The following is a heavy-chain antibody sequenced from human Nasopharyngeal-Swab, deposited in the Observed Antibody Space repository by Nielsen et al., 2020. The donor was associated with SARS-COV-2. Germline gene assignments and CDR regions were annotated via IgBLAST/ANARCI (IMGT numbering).Heavy chain of an antibody. V-gene: IGHV3-73*01. CDR3: TRCGGGCYSGRDY. D-gene: IGHD2-15*01. J-gene: IGHJ4*02. CDR2: IRRKGNNYAT. Sequence: GGSLRLSCAASGFTFSDPAIHWVRQASGEGLEWVARIRRKGNNYATAYSASVKGRFIIFRDDPTNTAYLQMNSLKTEDTAMYYCTRCGGGCYSGRDYWGQGTLVTVSS. CDR1: GFTFSDPA.